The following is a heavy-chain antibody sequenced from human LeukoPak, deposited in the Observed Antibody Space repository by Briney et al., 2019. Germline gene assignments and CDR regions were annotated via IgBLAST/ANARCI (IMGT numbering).Heavy chain of an antibody. J-gene: IGHJ6*03. CDR2: ISYDGPNK. CDR3: TSYYYDDNYFYYMDV. D-gene: IGHD3-22*01. Sequence: GGSLRLSCAASGFTFSSYGMHWVRQAPGKGLEWVAVISYDGPNKYYADSVKGRFTISRDNGKNSLYLQMNSLRAEDTAVYYCTSYYYDDNYFYYMDVWGTGTTVTVSS. CDR1: GFTFSSYG. V-gene: IGHV3-30*03.